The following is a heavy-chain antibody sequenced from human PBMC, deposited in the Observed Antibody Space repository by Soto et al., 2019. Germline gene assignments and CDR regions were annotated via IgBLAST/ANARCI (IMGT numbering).Heavy chain of an antibody. J-gene: IGHJ6*02. CDR2: ITPNSGDT. CDR1: GYIFTSYF. Sequence: ASVKVSCKASGYIFTSYFIHWVRQIPGQGLQWMGRITPNSGDTKYGETFQGRVTMTRDTSTTTAYMELSGLTSDDTAMYYCARLTYYDFWSGYYHYYGMDVWGQGTTVTVSS. V-gene: IGHV1-2*06. CDR3: ARLTYYDFWSGYYHYYGMDV. D-gene: IGHD3-3*01.